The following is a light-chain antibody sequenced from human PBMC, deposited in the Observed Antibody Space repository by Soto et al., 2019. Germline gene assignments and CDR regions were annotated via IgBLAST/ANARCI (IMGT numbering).Light chain of an antibody. CDR3: NSYTTTNTRV. J-gene: IGLJ3*02. CDR2: DYN. V-gene: IGLV2-14*01. Sequence: QSALTQPASVSGSPGQSITISCTGTSSDIGAYNYVSWYQQHPGKAPKLMLYDYNSRPSGVSNRFSGSKSGNTASLTISGLQAEDEADYYCNSYTTTNTRVFGGGTKPTVL. CDR1: SSDIGAYNY.